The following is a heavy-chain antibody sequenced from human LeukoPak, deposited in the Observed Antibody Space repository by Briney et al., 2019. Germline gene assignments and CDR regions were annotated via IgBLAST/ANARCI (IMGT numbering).Heavy chain of an antibody. CDR2: IYYSGST. Sequence: SETLSLTCTVSGGSISSYYWTWIRQPPGKGLEWIGYIYYSGSTNYNPSLKSRVTISVDTSKNQFSLKLSSVTAADTAVYYCARDIGPTNPRTNWFDPWGQGTLVTVSS. CDR1: GGSISSYY. CDR3: ARDIGPTNPRTNWFDP. D-gene: IGHD1-14*01. J-gene: IGHJ5*02. V-gene: IGHV4-59*01.